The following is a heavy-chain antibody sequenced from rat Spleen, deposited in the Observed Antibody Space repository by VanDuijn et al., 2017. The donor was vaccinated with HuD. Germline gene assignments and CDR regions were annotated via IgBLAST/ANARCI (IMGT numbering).Heavy chain of an antibody. D-gene: IGHD1-1*01. Sequence: EVQLVESDGGLVQPGRSLKLSCAGSGFIFSDYYMAWVRQAPKKGLEWVATISYDGSSTYYRDSVKGRFTISRDNAKSTLYLQMDSLRSEDTATYYGGRDDCSGSVDYWGQGVMVTVAS. J-gene: IGHJ2*01. CDR1: GFIFSDYY. CDR2: ISYDGSST. CDR3: GRDDCSGSVDY. V-gene: IGHV5-7*01.